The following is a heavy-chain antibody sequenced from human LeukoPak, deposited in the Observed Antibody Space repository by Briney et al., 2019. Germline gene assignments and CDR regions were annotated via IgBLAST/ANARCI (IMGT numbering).Heavy chain of an antibody. V-gene: IGHV1-69*01. CDR1: GGTFSSYA. D-gene: IGHD3-22*01. J-gene: IGHJ5*02. Sequence: SVKVSCTASGGTFSSYAISWVRQAPGQGLEWRGRIIPIFGTANYAQKFQGRVTITADESTSTAYMELSSLRSEDTAVYYCALVDRYYYDSSGYNWFDPWGQGTLVTVSS. CDR3: ALVDRYYYDSSGYNWFDP. CDR2: IIPIFGTA.